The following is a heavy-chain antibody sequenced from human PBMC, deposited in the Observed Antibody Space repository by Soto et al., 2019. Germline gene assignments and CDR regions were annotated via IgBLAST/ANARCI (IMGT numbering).Heavy chain of an antibody. CDR3: ARAVEMATMESNDELGLFDY. J-gene: IGHJ4*02. V-gene: IGHV1-69*02. D-gene: IGHD5-12*01. CDR1: GGTFSSYT. Sequence: QVQLVQSGAEVKKPGSSVKVSCKASGGTFSSYTISWVRQAPGQGLEWMGRIIPILGIANYAQKFQGRVTITADKSTSTAYMELSSLRSEDTDVYYCARAVEMATMESNDELGLFDYWGQGTLVTVSS. CDR2: IIPILGIA.